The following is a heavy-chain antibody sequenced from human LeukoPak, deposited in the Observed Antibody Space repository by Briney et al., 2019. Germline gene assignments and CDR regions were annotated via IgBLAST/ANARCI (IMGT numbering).Heavy chain of an antibody. V-gene: IGHV3-23*01. D-gene: IGHD3-22*01. CDR2: ISGSGGNT. Sequence: GGSLRLSCAASGFTFSNYVINWVRQAPGKGLEWVSAISGSGGNTYYTDSVKGRFTISRDNSKNTLYLQMNSLRAEDTAVYYCAHSSGYSPSEWGQGTLVTVSS. J-gene: IGHJ4*02. CDR3: AHSSGYSPSE. CDR1: GFTFSNYV.